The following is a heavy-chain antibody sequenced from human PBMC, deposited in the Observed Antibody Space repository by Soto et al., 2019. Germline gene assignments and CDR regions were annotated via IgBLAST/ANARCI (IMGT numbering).Heavy chain of an antibody. J-gene: IGHJ4*02. CDR3: ARTPPYATVTTRDRKYYFDY. CDR2: ISSSGSTI. CDR1: GFTFSDYY. Sequence: GGSLRLSCAASGFTFSDYYMSWIRQAPGKGLEWVSYISSSGSTIYYADSVKGRFTISRDNAKNSLYLQMNSLRAEDTAVYYCARTPPYATVTTRDRKYYFDYWGQGTLVTVSS. V-gene: IGHV3-11*01. D-gene: IGHD4-17*01.